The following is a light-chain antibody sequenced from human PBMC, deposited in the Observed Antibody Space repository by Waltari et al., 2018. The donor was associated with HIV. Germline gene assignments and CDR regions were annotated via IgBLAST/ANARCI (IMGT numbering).Light chain of an antibody. J-gene: IGKJ4*01. CDR3: QQRTNWPPVLI. V-gene: IGKV3-15*01. Sequence: EIVMTQSPATLSVSLGQRVTLSCRARQSVSSNLAWYQQKPGQAPRLLIYGASTRATGVPARFSGSGSGTDFTLTISSLEPEDSAVYYCQQRTNWPPVLIFGGGTKVEIK. CDR2: GAS. CDR1: QSVSSN.